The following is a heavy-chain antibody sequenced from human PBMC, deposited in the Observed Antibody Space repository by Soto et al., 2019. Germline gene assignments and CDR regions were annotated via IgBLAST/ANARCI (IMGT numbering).Heavy chain of an antibody. CDR2: ISYDGSNK. D-gene: IGHD6-13*01. Sequence: QVQLVESGGGVVQPGRSLRLSCAASGFTFSSYGMHWVRQAPGKGLEWVAVISYDGSNKYYADSVKGRFTISRDNSKNTLYLQMNSLRAEDTAVYYCAKERKRVQQQLVLDYWGQGTLVTVSS. V-gene: IGHV3-30*18. J-gene: IGHJ4*02. CDR1: GFTFSSYG. CDR3: AKERKRVQQQLVLDY.